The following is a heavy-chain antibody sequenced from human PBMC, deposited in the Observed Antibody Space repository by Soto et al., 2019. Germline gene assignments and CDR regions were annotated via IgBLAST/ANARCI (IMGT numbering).Heavy chain of an antibody. J-gene: IGHJ4*02. CDR3: ARRGSGSYSYY. CDR2: IYYSGST. D-gene: IGHD3-10*01. Sequence: QLQLQESGPGLVKPSETLSLTCTVSGGSISSSSYYWGWIRQPPGKGREWIGSIYYSGSTYYNPSLKNPVTISVDTSKHQFSLKLSSVTAADTAVYYCARRGSGSYSYYWGQGTLVTVSS. CDR1: GGSISSSSYY. V-gene: IGHV4-39*01.